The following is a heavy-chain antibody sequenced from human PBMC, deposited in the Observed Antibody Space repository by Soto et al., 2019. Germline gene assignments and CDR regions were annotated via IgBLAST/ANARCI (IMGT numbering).Heavy chain of an antibody. CDR1: GGSFSGYY. J-gene: IGHJ4*02. V-gene: IGHV4-34*01. D-gene: IGHD3-10*01. CDR2: INHSGST. CDR3: AETLRYGSSY. Sequence: QVQLQQWGAGRLKPSETLSLTCAVYGGSFSGYYWSWIRQPPGKGLEWIGEINHSGSTNYNPSLKSRVTISVDTSKNQFSLKLSSVTAADTAVYYCAETLRYGSSYWGQGTLVTVSS.